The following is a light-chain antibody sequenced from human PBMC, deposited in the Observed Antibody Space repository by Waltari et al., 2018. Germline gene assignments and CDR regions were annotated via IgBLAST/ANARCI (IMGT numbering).Light chain of an antibody. CDR3: QQYYRSRT. J-gene: IGKJ1*01. CDR1: QSILYSSTDKNY. V-gene: IGKV4-1*01. Sequence: DIVMTQSPDSLAVSLGERATINCKSSQSILYSSTDKNYLAWYQQKPGQPPKLLIYWAATRESGVPDRFSGSGSGTEFTLTISSLQAEDVAVYYGQQYYRSRTFGQGTKVEIK. CDR2: WAA.